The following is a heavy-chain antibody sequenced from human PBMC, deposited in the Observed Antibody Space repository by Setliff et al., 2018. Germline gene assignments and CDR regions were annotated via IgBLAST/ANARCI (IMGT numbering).Heavy chain of an antibody. CDR3: AFRRGYIYGLDN. D-gene: IGHD5-18*01. V-gene: IGHV1-69-2*01. J-gene: IGHJ4*02. CDR1: GYTFTDDY. Sequence: ASVKVSCKASGYTFTDDYMYWVKQAPGKGLEWMGRIDPEDGKTVYAEKFQGRVIISADTSVDTVYLEIVSLRSEDTAVYYCAFRRGYIYGLDNWGQGTLVTVSS. CDR2: IDPEDGKT.